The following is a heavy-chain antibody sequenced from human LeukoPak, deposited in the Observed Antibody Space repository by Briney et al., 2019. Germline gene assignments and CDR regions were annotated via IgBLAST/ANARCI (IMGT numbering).Heavy chain of an antibody. J-gene: IGHJ4*02. CDR1: GGSISSSSYY. D-gene: IGHD5-18*01. CDR3: ARRVDTARSIPDRYFDY. CDR2: IYYSGST. Sequence: PSETLSLTCTVSGGSISSSSYYWGWIRQPPGKGLEWIGSIYYSGSTYYNTSLKSRVTISVDTSKNQFSLKLSSVTAADTAVYYCARRVDTARSIPDRYFDYWGQGTLVTVSS. V-gene: IGHV4-39*01.